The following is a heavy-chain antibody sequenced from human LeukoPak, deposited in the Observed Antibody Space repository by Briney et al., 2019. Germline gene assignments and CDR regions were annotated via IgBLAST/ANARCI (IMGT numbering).Heavy chain of an antibody. Sequence: SQTLSLTCTVSGGSISSGDYYWSWIRQPPGKGLEWIGSIYYSGSTYYNPSLKSPVTISVDTSKNQFSLKRTSVTAADTAVYYCVRHAALGPFDYWGQGTLVTVSS. CDR3: VRHAALGPFDY. J-gene: IGHJ4*02. V-gene: IGHV4-39*01. CDR2: IYYSGST. CDR1: GGSISSGDYY. D-gene: IGHD7-27*01.